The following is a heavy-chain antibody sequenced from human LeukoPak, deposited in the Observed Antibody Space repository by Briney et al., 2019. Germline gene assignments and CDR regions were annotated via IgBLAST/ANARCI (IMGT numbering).Heavy chain of an antibody. J-gene: IGHJ4*02. CDR3: ARVSGYDWESFCDY. D-gene: IGHD5-12*01. CDR1: GGSISSYY. V-gene: IGHV4-59*01. CDR2: IHYSGST. Sequence: SSETLSLTCTVSGGSISSYYWSWIRQPPGKGLEWIGYIHYSGSTNYNPSLKSRVTISVDTSKDQFSLRLSSVTAADTAVYYCARVSGYDWESFCDYWGQGTLVTVSS.